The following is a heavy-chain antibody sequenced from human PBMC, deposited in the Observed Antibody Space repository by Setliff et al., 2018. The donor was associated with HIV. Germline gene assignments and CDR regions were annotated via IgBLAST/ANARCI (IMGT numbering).Heavy chain of an antibody. CDR3: AKVAPEVSYYYGLGRQRGYFDY. D-gene: IGHD3-10*01. CDR2: ISGSGGST. V-gene: IGHV3-23*01. Sequence: GSLRLSCAASGFTFSSYAMNWVRQAPGKGLEWVSGISGSGGSTYYADSVKGRFTISRDNSKNTLYLQMNSLRAEDTAVYYCAKVAPEVSYYYGLGRQRGYFDYWGQGTLVTVSS. CDR1: GFTFSSYA. J-gene: IGHJ4*02.